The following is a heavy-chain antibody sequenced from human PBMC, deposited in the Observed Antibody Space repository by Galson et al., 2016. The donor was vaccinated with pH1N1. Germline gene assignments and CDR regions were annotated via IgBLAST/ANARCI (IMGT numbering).Heavy chain of an antibody. V-gene: IGHV2-5*02. CDR3: AHNRQRSGGTYYRPFDY. CDR2: IYWDDDK. Sequence: ALVQPTQTLTLTCTFSGFSLSTSGVGVGWIRQSPGKALEWLALIYWDDDKRYSPSLKSRLTITKDTSKNQMVLTMTNMDPVDTATYYCAHNRQRSGGTYYRPFDYWGQGTLVTVSS. D-gene: IGHD1-26*01. J-gene: IGHJ4*02. CDR1: GFSLSTSGVG.